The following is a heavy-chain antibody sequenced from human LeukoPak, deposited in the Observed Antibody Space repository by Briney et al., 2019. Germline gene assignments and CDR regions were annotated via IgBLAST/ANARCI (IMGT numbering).Heavy chain of an antibody. D-gene: IGHD6-19*01. V-gene: IGHV4-39*07. CDR1: GGSISSSGFY. J-gene: IGHJ6*02. CDR3: ARDPRSEAGSPYYYYYGMDV. Sequence: KTSETLSLTYTVSGGSISSSGFYWGWIRQPPGKGLEWIGTIYYSGGTYYNPSLKSRVTMSVDTSKSQFSLKLSSVTAADTAVYYCARDPRSEAGSPYYYYYGMDVWGQGTTVTVSS. CDR2: IYYSGGT.